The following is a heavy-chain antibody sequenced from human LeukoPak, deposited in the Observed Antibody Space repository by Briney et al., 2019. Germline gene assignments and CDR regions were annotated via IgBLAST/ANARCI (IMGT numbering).Heavy chain of an antibody. CDR2: IYHSGST. CDR3: ERVRGYCSSTICYRCYFGY. J-gene: IGHJ4*02. Sequence: SETLSLTCTVSGYSISSGYYWGWILQPPGKGLEWIGTIYHSGSTYNNPSLKTRVTIAFDTSKNQFSLKLPSVSAADTAVYYCERVRGYCSSTICYRCYFGYWGQGTLVTVSS. D-gene: IGHD2-2*01. V-gene: IGHV4-38-2*02. CDR1: GYSISSGYY.